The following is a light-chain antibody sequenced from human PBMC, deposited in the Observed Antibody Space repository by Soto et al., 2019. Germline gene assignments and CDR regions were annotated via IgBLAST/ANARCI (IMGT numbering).Light chain of an antibody. J-gene: IGKJ1*01. CDR1: QSVSSY. Sequence: ETVLTQSPATLSLSPGERATLSCRASQSVSSYLAWYQQKPGQAPRLLIYDAYKRATGIPERFRGSGSETDFALIISSLEPEDFAVYYCLQRGNWPWSFDQGTKVEI. CDR2: DAY. V-gene: IGKV3-11*01. CDR3: LQRGNWPWS.